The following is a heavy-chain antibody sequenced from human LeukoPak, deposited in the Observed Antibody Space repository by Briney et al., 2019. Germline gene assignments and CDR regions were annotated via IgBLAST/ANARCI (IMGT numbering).Heavy chain of an antibody. D-gene: IGHD2-15*01. V-gene: IGHV3-21*01. CDR1: GCTFSAYS. CDR2: ISRGRSNK. J-gene: IGHJ6*02. CDR3: ARDVRGAFYSGSSCGYYGLDV. Sequence: AVTLCLTCAASGCTFSAYSWNWVGQAPGKGLEWDAIISRGRSNKYYAYSVNGRFTISGDTTKNSLYLQMNCLSAADTAVYYCARDVRGAFYSGSSCGYYGLDVWGQGTMVTVSS.